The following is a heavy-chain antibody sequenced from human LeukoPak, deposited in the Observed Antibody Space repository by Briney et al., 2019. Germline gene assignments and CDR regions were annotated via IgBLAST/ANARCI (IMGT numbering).Heavy chain of an antibody. CDR2: IYYSGST. J-gene: IGHJ3*02. D-gene: IGHD3-9*01. Sequence: SETLSLTCTVSGGSISSYYWSWIRQPPGKGLEWIGYIYYSGSTNYNPSLKSRVTISVDTSKNQFSLKLSSVTAADTAVYYCAGARYVNSFYAFDIWGQGTLVTVSS. CDR3: AGARYVNSFYAFDI. CDR1: GGSISSYY. V-gene: IGHV4-59*01.